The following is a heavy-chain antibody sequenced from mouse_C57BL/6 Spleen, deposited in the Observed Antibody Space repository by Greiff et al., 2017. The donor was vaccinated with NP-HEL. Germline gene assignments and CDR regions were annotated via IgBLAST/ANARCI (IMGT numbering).Heavy chain of an antibody. J-gene: IGHJ2*01. CDR2: IYPRDGST. Sequence: QVQLKESGPELVKPGASVKLSCKASGYTFTSYDINWVKQRPGQGLEWIGWIYPRDGSTKYNEKFKGKATLTVDTSSRTAYMELHSLTSEDSAVYFCATHYYGSEDYFDYWGQGTTLTVSS. D-gene: IGHD1-1*01. V-gene: IGHV1-85*01. CDR3: ATHYYGSEDYFDY. CDR1: GYTFTSYD.